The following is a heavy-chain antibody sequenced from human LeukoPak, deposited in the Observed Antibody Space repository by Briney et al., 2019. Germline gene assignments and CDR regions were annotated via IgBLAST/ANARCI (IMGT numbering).Heavy chain of an antibody. D-gene: IGHD5-12*01. J-gene: IGHJ2*01. CDR2: ISDIGSI. CDR1: GGSISSYY. V-gene: IGHV4-59*12. Sequence: SETLSLTCTVSGGSISSYYWSWIRQPPGKGLEWIAYISDIGSINYNPSLKSRVTISLDASKNQFSLKLSSVTAADTAVYYCARDSRDGYPYWYFDLWGRGTLVTVS. CDR3: ARDSRDGYPYWYFDL.